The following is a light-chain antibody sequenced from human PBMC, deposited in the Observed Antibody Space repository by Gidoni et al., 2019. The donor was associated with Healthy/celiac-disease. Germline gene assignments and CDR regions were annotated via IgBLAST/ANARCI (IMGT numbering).Light chain of an antibody. CDR1: QSVSSN. V-gene: IGKV3-15*01. J-gene: IGKJ1*01. CDR2: GAS. Sequence: PATLSVSPGERATLSCRASQSVSSNLAWYQQKPGQAPRLLIYGASTRATGIPARFSGSGSGTEFTLTISSLQSEDFAVYYCQQYNNWTWTFXQXTKVEIK. CDR3: QQYNNWTWT.